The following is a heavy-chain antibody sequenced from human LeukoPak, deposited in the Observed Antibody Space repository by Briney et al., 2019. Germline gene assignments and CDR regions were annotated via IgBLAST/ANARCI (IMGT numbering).Heavy chain of an antibody. Sequence: RGSLRLSCAASGFTFSDSYMTWIRQAPGKGLELLSCSSGSSSDVNYIDSVRGRFTISRDNAKNSLYLHMNSLTVEDTAVYYCSRDPRHNDYWGQGTLVTVSS. CDR3: SRDPRHNDY. CDR2: SSGSSSDV. V-gene: IGHV3-11*01. J-gene: IGHJ4*02. CDR1: GFTFSDSY.